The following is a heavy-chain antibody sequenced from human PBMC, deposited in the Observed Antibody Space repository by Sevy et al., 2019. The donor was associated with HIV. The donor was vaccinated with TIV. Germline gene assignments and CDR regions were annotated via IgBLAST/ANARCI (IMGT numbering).Heavy chain of an antibody. CDR2: INHSGIGST. D-gene: IGHD2-2*01. J-gene: IGHJ6*02. CDR3: ARGHDVMYQLRSKKVRMSNVSGLDV. CDR1: GGSVSSGSYY. Sequence: SETLSLTCTVSGGSVSSGSYYWTWIRKPPGKGLEWIGDINHSGIGSTSNNPSLKTRVTISVDTSKNQFSLKLSSVTVADTGIYYCARGHDVMYQLRSKKVRMSNVSGLDVWGPGTTVTVSS. V-gene: IGHV4-61*01.